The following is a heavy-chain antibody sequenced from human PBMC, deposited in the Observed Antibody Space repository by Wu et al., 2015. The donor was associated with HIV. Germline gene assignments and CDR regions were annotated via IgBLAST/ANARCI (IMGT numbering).Heavy chain of an antibody. Sequence: QVQLVQSGGEVKKPGASVKVSCKASGYTFLNYDIHWVRQATGQGLEWMGWINPNSRNTGYAQKFQGRVTITRNISITTAYMELTSLRSDDTAMYFCDERPVFLSRFGEFGGVVWATRGQGTLVTVS. V-gene: IGHV1-8*01. D-gene: IGHD3-16*01. J-gene: IGHJ4*03. CDR1: GYTFLNYD. CDR3: DERPVFLSRFGEFGGVVWAT. CDR2: INPNSRNT.